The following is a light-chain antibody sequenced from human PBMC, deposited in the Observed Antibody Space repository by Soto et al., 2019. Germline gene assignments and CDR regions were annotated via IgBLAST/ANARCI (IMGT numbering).Light chain of an antibody. CDR2: DAS. CDR3: QQRSNWPPWT. Sequence: EIVLTQSPATLSLSPGERATLSCRASQSVSSYLAWYQQKPGQAPRLLIYDASNRATGIPARFSGSGSGTDFTLPISSLEPEEFAFYYCQQRSNWPPWTFGQGTKVEIK. CDR1: QSVSSY. V-gene: IGKV3-11*01. J-gene: IGKJ1*01.